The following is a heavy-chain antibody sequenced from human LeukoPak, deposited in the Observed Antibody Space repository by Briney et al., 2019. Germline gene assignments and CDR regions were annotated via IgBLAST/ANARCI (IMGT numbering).Heavy chain of an antibody. J-gene: IGHJ4*02. V-gene: IGHV4-59*06. D-gene: IGHD3-10*01. Sequence: SETLSLTCAVYGGSFSGYYWSWIRQPPGKGLEWIGYIYYSGSTYYNPSLKSRVTISVDTSKNQFSLKLSSVTAADTAVYYCANGGFGGYYFDYWGQGTLVTVSS. CDR2: IYYSGST. CDR1: GGSFSGYY. CDR3: ANGGFGGYYFDY.